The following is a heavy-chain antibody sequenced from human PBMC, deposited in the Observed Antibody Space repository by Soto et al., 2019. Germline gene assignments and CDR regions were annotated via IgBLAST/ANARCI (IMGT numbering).Heavy chain of an antibody. CDR2: TFYRSQWSN. J-gene: IGHJ4*02. V-gene: IGHV6-1*01. Sequence: SPTHPLTYAISGDNVCSTSVAWHWIRQSPSRGLEWLGRTFYRSQWSNNYAVSVKGRMTINPDTSKNQFSLQLNSVTPEDTAVYYCARGAPYSAYAFDSLGQGTLVTVSS. CDR3: ARGAPYSAYAFDS. D-gene: IGHD1-26*01. CDR1: GDNVCSTSVA.